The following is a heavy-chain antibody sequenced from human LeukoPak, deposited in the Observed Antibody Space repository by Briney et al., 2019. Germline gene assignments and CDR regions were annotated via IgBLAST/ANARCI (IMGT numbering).Heavy chain of an antibody. V-gene: IGHV1-2*02. CDR3: ARGRAVGATYDAFDI. Sequence: ASVKVSCKASGYTFTSYDINWVRQAPGQGLEWMGWINPNSGGTNYAQKFQGRVTMTRDTSISTAYMELSRLRSDDTAVYYCARGRAVGATYDAFDIWGQGTMVTVSS. J-gene: IGHJ3*02. CDR1: GYTFTSYD. CDR2: INPNSGGT. D-gene: IGHD1-26*01.